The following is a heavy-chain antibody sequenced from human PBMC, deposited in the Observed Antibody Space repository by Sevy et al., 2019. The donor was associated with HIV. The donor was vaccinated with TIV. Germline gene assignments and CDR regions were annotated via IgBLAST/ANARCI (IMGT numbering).Heavy chain of an antibody. CDR1: GGSISSYY. Sequence: SETLSLTCTVSGGSISSYYWSWIRQPPGKGLEWIGYIYYSGSTNYNPSHKSRVTISVDTSKNQFSMKQSSVTAADTSVYYCARDMLGYCGSTSCYAVGYFDYWGQGTLVTVSS. D-gene: IGHD2-2*01. CDR3: ARDMLGYCGSTSCYAVGYFDY. CDR2: IYYSGST. J-gene: IGHJ4*02. V-gene: IGHV4-59*01.